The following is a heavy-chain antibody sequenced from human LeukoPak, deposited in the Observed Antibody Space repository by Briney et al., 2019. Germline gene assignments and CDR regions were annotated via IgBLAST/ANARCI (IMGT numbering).Heavy chain of an antibody. J-gene: IGHJ4*02. Sequence: TGGSLRLSCAASGFTFSSYWMNWVRQAPGKGLEWVANIKQDGSEKNYVDSVKGRFTISRDNAKNSLYLQMYSLRAEDTAVYYCRVFAETADYWGPGTLVTVSS. CDR3: RVFAETADY. CDR2: IKQDGSEK. D-gene: IGHD1-1*01. CDR1: GFTFSSYW. V-gene: IGHV3-7*01.